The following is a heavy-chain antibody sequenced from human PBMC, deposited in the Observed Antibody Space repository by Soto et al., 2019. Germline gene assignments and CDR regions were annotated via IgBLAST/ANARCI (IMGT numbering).Heavy chain of an antibody. Sequence: GSLRLSCAASGFTFSNAWMSWVRQALGKRLEWVGRHKSKTDGGTTDYAAHMKGRLTISRDDSKNTLYLQMNSLKTDGRGVYYCTTHYNYYDSSGYITRCLYWYFELWGRGTVVTVSS. CDR1: GFTFSNAW. CDR2: HKSKTDGGTT. CDR3: TTHYNYYDSSGYITRCLYWYFEL. V-gene: IGHV3-15*01. J-gene: IGHJ2*01. D-gene: IGHD3-22*01.